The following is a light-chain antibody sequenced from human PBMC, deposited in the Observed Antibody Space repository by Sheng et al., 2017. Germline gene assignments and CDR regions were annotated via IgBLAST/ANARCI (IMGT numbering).Light chain of an antibody. Sequence: DIQMTQSPSFLSASVGDRVTITCRASQSISSYLNWYQQKPGEAPKLLISAASNLRGGVPSRFSGSGSGTLFTLSISSLQPEDVATYYCQEGFSTRAFGQGTKVEI. CDR2: AAS. J-gene: IGKJ2*01. CDR3: QEGFSTRA. V-gene: IGKV1-39*01. CDR1: QSISSY.